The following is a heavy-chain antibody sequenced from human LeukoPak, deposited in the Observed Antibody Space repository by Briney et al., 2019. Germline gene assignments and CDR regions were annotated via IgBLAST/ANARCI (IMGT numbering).Heavy chain of an antibody. CDR3: ARREGPEVDI. Sequence: GGSLRLSCAASGFTFDDYGMSWVRQAPGKGLVWGSGNNWNGGSTGYADSVKGRFTISRDNAKNSLYLQVNSLRAVDRALYSSARREGPEVDIWGHETMDPVSS. D-gene: IGHD1-26*01. V-gene: IGHV3-20*04. J-gene: IGHJ3*02. CDR1: GFTFDDYG. CDR2: NNWNGGST.